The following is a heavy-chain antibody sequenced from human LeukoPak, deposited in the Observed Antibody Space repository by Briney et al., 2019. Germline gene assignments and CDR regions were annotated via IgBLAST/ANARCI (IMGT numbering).Heavy chain of an antibody. Sequence: SETLSLTCAVYGXSFSGYYWSWIRQPPGKGLEWIGEINHSGSTNYNPSLKSRVTISVDTSKNQFSLKLSSVTAADTAVYYCARGRFLEWLPNLYYYYGMDVWGQGTTVTVSS. D-gene: IGHD3-3*01. J-gene: IGHJ6*02. V-gene: IGHV4-34*01. CDR3: ARGRFLEWLPNLYYYYGMDV. CDR1: GXSFSGYY. CDR2: INHSGST.